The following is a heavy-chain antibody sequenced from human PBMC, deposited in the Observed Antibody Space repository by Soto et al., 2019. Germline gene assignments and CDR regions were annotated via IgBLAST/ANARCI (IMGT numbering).Heavy chain of an antibody. V-gene: IGHV1-2*02. CDR3: ARANASATHPWGRYDRWHHAVPYYFDF. CDR1: GYTFTGYY. CDR2: IHPNSGGT. Sequence: ASVNVSCKASGYTFTGYYMHWVRQATGQGLEWMGWIHPNSGGTNYAQKFQGRVTVTRDTSISTAYMELSRLRSDDTAVDWCARANASATHPWGRYDRWHHAVPYYFDFWGQGTLVTVS. J-gene: IGHJ4*02. D-gene: IGHD5-12*01.